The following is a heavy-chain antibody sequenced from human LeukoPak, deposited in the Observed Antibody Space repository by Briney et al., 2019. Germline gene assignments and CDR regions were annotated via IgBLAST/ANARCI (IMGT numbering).Heavy chain of an antibody. J-gene: IGHJ4*02. CDR2: IYYSGST. D-gene: IGHD6-6*01. V-gene: IGHV4-59*08. Sequence: SETLSLTCTVSGGSISSYYWSWIRQPPGKGLEWIGYIYYSGSTNYNPSLKSRVTISVDMSKNQFSLKLSSVTAADTAVYYCVIAARFFFDYWGQGTLVTVSS. CDR1: GGSISSYY. CDR3: VIAARFFFDY.